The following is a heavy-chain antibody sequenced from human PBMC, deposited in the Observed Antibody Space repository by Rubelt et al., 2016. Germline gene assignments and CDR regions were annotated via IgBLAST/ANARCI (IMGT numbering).Heavy chain of an antibody. CDR3: ARVTMVRGALGSRYFDY. Sequence: QVQLQESGPGLVKPSETLSLTCTVSGGSISSYYWSWIRQPPGKGLEWIGYIYYSGSTNYNPSLKRRVTISVDTSKNQFSLKPSSVTAADTAVYYCARVTMVRGALGSRYFDYWGQGTLVTVSS. J-gene: IGHJ4*02. D-gene: IGHD3-10*01. CDR1: GGSISSYY. V-gene: IGHV4-59*12. CDR2: IYYSGST.